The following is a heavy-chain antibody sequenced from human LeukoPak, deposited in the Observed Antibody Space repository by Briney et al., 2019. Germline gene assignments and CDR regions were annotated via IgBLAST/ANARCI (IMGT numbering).Heavy chain of an antibody. CDR2: INPNSGGT. J-gene: IGHJ4*02. CDR1: GYIFTGYY. Sequence: GASVKVSCKTSGYIFTGYYIHWVRQAPGQGLEWMGWINPNSGGTNYAQKFQGRVTMTRDTSISTAYMELSRLRSDDTAVYYCARVWSSWLYYFDYWGQGTLVTVSS. CDR3: ARVWSSWLYYFDY. V-gene: IGHV1-2*02. D-gene: IGHD3-22*01.